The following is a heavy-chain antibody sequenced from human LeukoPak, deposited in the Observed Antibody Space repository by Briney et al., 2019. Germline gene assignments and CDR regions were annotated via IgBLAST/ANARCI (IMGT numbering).Heavy chain of an antibody. J-gene: IGHJ4*02. Sequence: ASVKVSCKASGYTFTSYGISWVRQAPGQGLEWMGWMNPNSGNTGYAQKFQGRVTMTRDTSITTAYMELSSLRSEDTAVYYCARRYSGVMQGYFDYWGQGTLVTVSS. CDR2: MNPNSGNT. D-gene: IGHD5-12*01. V-gene: IGHV1-8*02. CDR1: GYTFTSYG. CDR3: ARRYSGVMQGYFDY.